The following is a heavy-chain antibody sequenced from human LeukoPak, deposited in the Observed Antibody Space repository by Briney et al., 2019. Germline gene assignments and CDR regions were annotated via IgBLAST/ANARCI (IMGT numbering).Heavy chain of an antibody. D-gene: IGHD3-22*01. J-gene: IGHJ4*02. CDR2: ISAYNGNT. Sequence: ASVTVSCTASGYTFTSYGISWVRQAPGQGLEWMGWISAYNGNTNYAQKLQGRVTMTTDTSTSTAYMELRSLRSDDTAVYYCARDRRYYDSSGYYIIDYWGQGTLVTVSS. V-gene: IGHV1-18*01. CDR1: GYTFTSYG. CDR3: ARDRRYYDSSGYYIIDY.